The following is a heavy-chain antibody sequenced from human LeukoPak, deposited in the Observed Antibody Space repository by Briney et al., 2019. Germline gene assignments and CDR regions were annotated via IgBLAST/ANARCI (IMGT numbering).Heavy chain of an antibody. CDR2: NSAYNGNT. J-gene: IGHJ6*02. V-gene: IGHV1-18*01. Sequence: ASVKVSCKASGYTFTSYGISWVRQAPGQGLEWMGWNSAYNGNTNYAQKLQGRVTMTTDTSTSTAYMELRSLRSDDTAVYYCARDLSRSAVAGRGMDVWGQGTTVTVSS. CDR1: GYTFTSYG. CDR3: ARDLSRSAVAGRGMDV. D-gene: IGHD6-19*01.